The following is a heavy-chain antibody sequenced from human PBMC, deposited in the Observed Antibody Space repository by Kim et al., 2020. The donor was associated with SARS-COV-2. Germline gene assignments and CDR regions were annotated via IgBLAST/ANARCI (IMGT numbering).Heavy chain of an antibody. Sequence: GGSLRLSCAASGFTVSSNYMSWVRQAPGKGLEWVSVIYSGGSTYYADSVKGRFTISRDNSKNTLYLQMNSLRTEDTAVYYCARDGVRNYYGSGSYPLPPTWGQGTLVTVSS. CDR1: GFTVSSNY. CDR2: IYSGGST. CDR3: ARDGVRNYYGSGSYPLPPT. D-gene: IGHD3-10*01. V-gene: IGHV3-53*01. J-gene: IGHJ4*02.